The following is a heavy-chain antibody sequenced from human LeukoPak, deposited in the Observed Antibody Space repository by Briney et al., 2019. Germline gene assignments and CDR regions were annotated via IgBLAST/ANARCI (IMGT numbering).Heavy chain of an antibody. V-gene: IGHV5-51*01. CDR1: GYSFTSYW. CDR2: IYPSDSDT. CDR3: ARGHSSGWLKERDAFDI. Sequence: GESLKISCRGSGYSFTSYWIAWVRQMPGKGLEWMGIIYPSDSDTKYSPSFQGQVTISADKSISTAYLQWSSLKASDTAMYYCARGHSSGWLKERDAFDIWGQGTMVTVSS. D-gene: IGHD6-19*01. J-gene: IGHJ3*02.